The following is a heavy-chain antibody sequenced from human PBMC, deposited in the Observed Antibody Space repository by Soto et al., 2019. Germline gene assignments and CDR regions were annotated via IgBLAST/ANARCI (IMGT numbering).Heavy chain of an antibody. Sequence: SETLSLTCTVSGGSISSSSYYWGWIRQPPGKGLEWIGCIYYSGSTYYNPSLKSRVTISVDTSKNQFSLKLSSVTAADTAVYYCARDFTDSSGPTLGMGVWGQGTTVTVSS. J-gene: IGHJ6*02. V-gene: IGHV4-39*07. D-gene: IGHD6-19*01. CDR2: IYYSGST. CDR3: ARDFTDSSGPTLGMGV. CDR1: GGSISSSSYY.